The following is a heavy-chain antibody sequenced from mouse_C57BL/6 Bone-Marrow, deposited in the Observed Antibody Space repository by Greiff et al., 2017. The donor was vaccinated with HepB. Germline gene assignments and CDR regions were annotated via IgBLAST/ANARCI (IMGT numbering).Heavy chain of an antibody. J-gene: IGHJ2*01. D-gene: IGHD2-1*01. Sequence: EVNLVESGGGLVKPGGSLKLSCAASGFTFSSYAMSWVRQTPEKRLEWVATISDGGSYTYYPDNVKGRFTISRDNAKNNLYLQMSHLKSEDTAMYYCARVVTTYYFDYWGQGTTLTVSS. CDR2: ISDGGSYT. CDR1: GFTFSSYA. V-gene: IGHV5-4*03. CDR3: ARVVTTYYFDY.